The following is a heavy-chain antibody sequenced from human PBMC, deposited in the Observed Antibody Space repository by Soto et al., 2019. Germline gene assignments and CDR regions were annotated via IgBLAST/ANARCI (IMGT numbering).Heavy chain of an antibody. J-gene: IGHJ5*02. CDR1: GGSISSGGYY. CDR3: AREMVRGVIKWFDP. CDR2: IYYGGST. D-gene: IGHD3-10*01. V-gene: IGHV4-31*03. Sequence: SETLSLTCTVAGGSISSGGYYWSWIRQHPGKGLEWIGYIYYGGSTYYNPSLKSRVTISVDTSKNQFSLKLSSVTAADTAVYYCAREMVRGVIKWFDPWGEGTLVTVSS.